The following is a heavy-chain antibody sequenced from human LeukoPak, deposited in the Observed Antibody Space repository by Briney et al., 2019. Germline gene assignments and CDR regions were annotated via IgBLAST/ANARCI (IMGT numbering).Heavy chain of an antibody. CDR1: GYTFTSYA. D-gene: IGHD3-22*01. Sequence: ASVKVSCKASGYTFTSYAFSWGRQTPGQGLGRMGWINTYNGNTDYAQKLQGRVTMTTDTSTSTAYMELRGLRSDDTAVYYCARHSSHSHFDYWGQGTLVTVSS. J-gene: IGHJ4*02. CDR2: INTYNGNT. CDR3: ARHSSHSHFDY. V-gene: IGHV1-18*01.